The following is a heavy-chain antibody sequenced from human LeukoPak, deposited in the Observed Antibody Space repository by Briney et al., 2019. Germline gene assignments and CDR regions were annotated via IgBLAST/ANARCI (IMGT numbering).Heavy chain of an antibody. V-gene: IGHV4-59*08. CDR1: GGSISSSY. CDR2: ISYSGST. D-gene: IGHD2-8*01. J-gene: IGHJ4*02. Sequence: SETLSLTCTVSGGSISSSYWSWIRQPPGKGLEWIGYISYSGSTNYNPSLKSRVTISVDTSKNQFSLRLSSVTAADTAVYYCARRAIVLMGFDYWGQGTLVTVSS. CDR3: ARRAIVLMGFDY.